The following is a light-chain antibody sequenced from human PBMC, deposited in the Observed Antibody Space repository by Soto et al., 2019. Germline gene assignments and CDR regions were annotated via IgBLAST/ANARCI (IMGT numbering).Light chain of an antibody. V-gene: IGKV1-39*01. CDR3: QQSYSTPGVT. CDR2: AES. Sequence: DIQMTQSPSSLSASVGDRVTITCRASQSISSYLNWYQQKPGKAPNLLIYAESSLQSGVPSRFSGSVSGTDFTLTISSLQPEDFATYYCQQSYSTPGVTFGPGTKVDIK. CDR1: QSISSY. J-gene: IGKJ3*01.